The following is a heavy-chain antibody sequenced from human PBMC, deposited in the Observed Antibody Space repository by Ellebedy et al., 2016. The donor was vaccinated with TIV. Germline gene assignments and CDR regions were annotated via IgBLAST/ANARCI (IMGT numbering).Heavy chain of an antibody. D-gene: IGHD4-17*01. J-gene: IGHJ4*02. V-gene: IGHV3-15*07. CDR2: IKSKTDGGTT. CDR1: GFTFSNAW. Sequence: PGGSLRLSCAASGFTFSNAWMNWVRQAPGKVLEWVGRIKSKTDGGTTDYAAPVKGRFTIPRDDSKNTLYLQMNSLKTEDTAGYYCTTGGGYGDRFDYWGQGTLVTVSS. CDR3: TTGGGYGDRFDY.